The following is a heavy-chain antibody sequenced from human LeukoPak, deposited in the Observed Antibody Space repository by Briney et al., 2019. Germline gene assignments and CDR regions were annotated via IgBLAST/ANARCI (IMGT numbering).Heavy chain of an antibody. CDR1: GGSISSYY. Sequence: SETLSLTCTVSGGSISSYYWSWTRQPAGKGLEWIGRIYTSGSTNYNPSLKSRVTMSVDTSKNQFSLKLSSVTAADTAVYYCARGLLAAPKPKNDAFDIWGQGTMVTVSS. D-gene: IGHD2-15*01. CDR3: ARGLLAAPKPKNDAFDI. V-gene: IGHV4-4*07. J-gene: IGHJ3*02. CDR2: IYTSGST.